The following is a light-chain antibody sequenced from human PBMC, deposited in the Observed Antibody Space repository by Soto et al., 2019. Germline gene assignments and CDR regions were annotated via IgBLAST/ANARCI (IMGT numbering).Light chain of an antibody. CDR2: AAS. Sequence: DIHMTQSPSSLSASVGDRVTITSRASQTITTNLNWYQQKPGKAPRLLIYAASTLQSGVSSGFSGSGSGTDFTLTISSLQPEDFATYYCQQSYITPYTFGQGTKLDIK. CDR1: QTITTN. V-gene: IGKV1-39*01. J-gene: IGKJ2*01. CDR3: QQSYITPYT.